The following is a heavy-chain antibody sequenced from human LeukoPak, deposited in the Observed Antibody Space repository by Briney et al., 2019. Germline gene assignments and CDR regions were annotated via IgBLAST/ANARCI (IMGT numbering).Heavy chain of an antibody. CDR2: INSDGSSI. Sequence: GGSLRLSCAASGFTFSSYWMHWVRQAPGKGLVWVSHINSDGSSISYADSVKGRFTISRDNAKNTLYLQMNSLRAEDTAVYYCARVGGSDSSGYYQGAFDMWGQGTMVTVSS. J-gene: IGHJ3*02. V-gene: IGHV3-74*01. CDR1: GFTFSSYW. D-gene: IGHD3-22*01. CDR3: ARVGGSDSSGYYQGAFDM.